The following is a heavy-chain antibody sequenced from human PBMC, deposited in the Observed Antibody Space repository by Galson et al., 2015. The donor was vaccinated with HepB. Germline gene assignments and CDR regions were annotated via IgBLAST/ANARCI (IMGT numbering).Heavy chain of an antibody. V-gene: IGHV3-21*01. D-gene: IGHD5-12*01. CDR2: ISGSGDYI. J-gene: IGHJ4*02. CDR3: ARDQGGFHLYSHMVATVFDS. Sequence: SLRLSCAASGFSFSTYIMNWVRQTPGKGLEWVPSISGSGDYIFYADSMKGRFTISRDNAKNSLFLEMNSLRAEDTGVYFCARDQGGFHLYSHMVATVFDSWGQGTLVTVSS. CDR1: GFSFSTYI.